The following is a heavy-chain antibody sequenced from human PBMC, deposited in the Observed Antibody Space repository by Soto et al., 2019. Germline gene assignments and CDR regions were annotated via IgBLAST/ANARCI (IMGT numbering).Heavy chain of an antibody. D-gene: IGHD6-13*01. J-gene: IGHJ6*02. CDR3: ARVRNSSPYYYGMDV. V-gene: IGHV3-66*01. CDR2: IYSGGST. CDR1: GFTVSSNY. Sequence: EVQLVESGGGLVQPGGSLRLSCAASGFTVSSNYMSWVRQAPGKGLEWVSVIYSGGSTYYADSVKGRFTISRDNSKNTLYLQMTSLRAEDTAVYYCARVRNSSPYYYGMDVWGQGTTVTVSS.